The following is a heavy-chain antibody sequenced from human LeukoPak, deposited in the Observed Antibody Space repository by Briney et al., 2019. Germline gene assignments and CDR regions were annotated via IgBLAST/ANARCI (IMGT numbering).Heavy chain of an antibody. D-gene: IGHD6-19*01. Sequence: GGSLRLSCAASGFTFSSYAVSWVRQAPGKGLEWVSAITGSGGYTYNADSVKGRVTISRDNSKNTLYLQMNSLRAEDTAVYYCAKVGVAGGYYWFDPWGQGTLVTVSS. CDR2: ITGSGGYT. CDR1: GFTFSSYA. J-gene: IGHJ5*02. V-gene: IGHV3-23*01. CDR3: AKVGVAGGYYWFDP.